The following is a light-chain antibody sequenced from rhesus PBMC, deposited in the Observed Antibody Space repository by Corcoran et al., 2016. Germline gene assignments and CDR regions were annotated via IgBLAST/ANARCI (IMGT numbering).Light chain of an antibody. J-gene: IGKJ4*01. Sequence: EIVMTQSPATLSLSPGERATLSCRASQSVSSSLAWYQQKPGQAPRLLIYGASSRATGIPARFSGSGAGTDFTLTISSLEPEDVAVYYCLQHSNWSLTFGGGTKVELK. V-gene: IGKV3-24*01. CDR3: LQHSNWSLT. CDR1: QSVSSS. CDR2: GAS.